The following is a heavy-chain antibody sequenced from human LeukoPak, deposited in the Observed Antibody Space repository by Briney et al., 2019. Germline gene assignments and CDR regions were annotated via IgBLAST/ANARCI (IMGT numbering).Heavy chain of an antibody. CDR3: AKVSVEMTTVTHFDY. CDR1: GFTFSSYA. V-gene: IGHV3-23*01. J-gene: IGHJ4*02. CDR2: ISGSGGST. D-gene: IGHD4-11*01. Sequence: GGSLRLSCAASGFTFSSYAMSWVRQAPGKGLEWVSAISGSGGSTYYADSVKGRFTISRDNSKNTLYLQMNSLRAEDTAVYYCAKVSVEMTTVTHFDYWGQGTLVTVSS.